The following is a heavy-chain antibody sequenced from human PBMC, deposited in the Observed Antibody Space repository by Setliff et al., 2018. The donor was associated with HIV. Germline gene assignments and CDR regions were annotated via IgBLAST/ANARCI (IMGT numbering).Heavy chain of an antibody. CDR1: GDSIGSCRYN. J-gene: IGHJ4*02. D-gene: IGHD6-6*01. CDR2: IYIGGDT. CDR3: AGEYSSSSPFEY. V-gene: IGHV4-61*02. Sequence: GSGPTLVNPTETLPLTCVVSGDSIGSCRYNWSWIRQPAGRGLEWNGRIYIGGDTIYNPSLKSRVTISVDTSKNQLSLNLTSVTAADTAVYYCAGEYSSSSPFEYWGRGTLVTVSS.